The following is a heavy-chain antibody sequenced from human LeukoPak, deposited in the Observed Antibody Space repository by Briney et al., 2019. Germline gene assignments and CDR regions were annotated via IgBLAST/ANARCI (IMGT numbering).Heavy chain of an antibody. V-gene: IGHV3-23*01. J-gene: IGHJ4*02. CDR1: GFTFSSYA. Sequence: GASLRLSCAASGFTFSSYAMSWVRQAPGKGLEWLSALSGSGGSTYYADSVKGRFTISRDNFKNTLYLQMNSLRAEDTAVYYCAKAYYDILTGYFPPDYWGQGTLVTVSS. CDR2: LSGSGGST. CDR3: AKAYYDILTGYFPPDY. D-gene: IGHD3-9*01.